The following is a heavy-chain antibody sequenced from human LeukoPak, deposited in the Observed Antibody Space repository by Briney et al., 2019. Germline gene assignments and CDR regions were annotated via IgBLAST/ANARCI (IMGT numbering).Heavy chain of an antibody. Sequence: GGSLRLSCTASGFTFSAYAMIWVRQAPGKGPEWVSAIRGGGTSEFYADSVKGRFRISRDNSKDTLFLQMNSLRAEDTAVYYCARDPNGDYIGAFDMWGPGTMVTVSS. CDR3: ARDPNGDYIGAFDM. V-gene: IGHV3-23*01. D-gene: IGHD4-17*01. CDR2: IRGGGTSE. CDR1: GFTFSAYA. J-gene: IGHJ3*02.